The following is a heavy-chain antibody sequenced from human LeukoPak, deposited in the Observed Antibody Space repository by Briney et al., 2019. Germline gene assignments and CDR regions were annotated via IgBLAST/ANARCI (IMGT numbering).Heavy chain of an antibody. D-gene: IGHD3-9*01. CDR2: ISSSSRYL. V-gene: IGHV3-21*01. CDR3: ARDHWDILTGYYIDY. J-gene: IGHJ4*02. CDR1: EFSFSSYS. Sequence: PGGSLRLSCAASEFSFSSYSVNWVRQAPGKGLEWVSSISSSSRYLYYADSVKGRFTISRDNAKNSLYLQMNSLRAEDTAVYYCARDHWDILTGYYIDYWGQGTLVTVSS.